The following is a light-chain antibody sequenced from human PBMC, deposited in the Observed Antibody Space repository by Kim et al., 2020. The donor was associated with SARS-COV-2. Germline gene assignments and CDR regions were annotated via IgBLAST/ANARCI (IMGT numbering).Light chain of an antibody. CDR2: AAS. J-gene: IGKJ1*01. V-gene: IGKV1-27*01. Sequence: DIQMTQSPSSLSASVGDRVTITCRASQGISNYLAWYQQKPGKVPKLLIYAASTLQSGVPSRFSGSGDGTDFTLTISSLQPEDVATYFCQKYNSAPWKLGQGTKVDIK. CDR1: QGISNY. CDR3: QKYNSAPWK.